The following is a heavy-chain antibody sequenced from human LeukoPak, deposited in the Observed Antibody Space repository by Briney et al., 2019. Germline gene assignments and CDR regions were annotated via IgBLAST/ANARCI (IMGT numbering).Heavy chain of an antibody. CDR2: FDPEDGET. CDR3: ATDLGGLRYFDWLVH. J-gene: IGHJ5*02. V-gene: IGHV1-24*01. CDR1: GYTLTELS. Sequence: ASVKVSCKVSGYTLTELSMHWVRQAPGKALEWMGGFDPEDGETIYAQKFQGRVTMTEDTSTDTAYMELSSLRSEDTAVYYCATDLGGLRYFDWLVHWGQGTLVTVSS. D-gene: IGHD3-9*01.